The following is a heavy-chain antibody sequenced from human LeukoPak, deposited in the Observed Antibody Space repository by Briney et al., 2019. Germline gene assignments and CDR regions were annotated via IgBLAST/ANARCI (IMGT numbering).Heavy chain of an antibody. Sequence: SETLSLTCTVSGGSISSSYYYWGWIRQPPGKGLEWIGSIYYSGSTYYNPSLKSRVTISVDTSKNQFSLKLRSVTAADTAVYYCAREMAPPYSSSSNWFDPWGQGTLVTVSS. J-gene: IGHJ5*02. CDR1: GGSISSSYYY. V-gene: IGHV4-39*02. CDR2: IYYSGST. D-gene: IGHD6-13*01. CDR3: AREMAPPYSSSSNWFDP.